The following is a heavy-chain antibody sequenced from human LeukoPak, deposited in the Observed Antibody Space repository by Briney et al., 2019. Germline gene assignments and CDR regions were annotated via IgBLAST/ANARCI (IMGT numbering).Heavy chain of an antibody. CDR1: GFTFSSYW. CDR2: IKKDGSEK. J-gene: IGHJ3*02. CDR3: ARDRCSSTSCYSSAFDI. Sequence: GGSLRLSCAASGFTFSSYWMSWVRQAPGKGREWEANIKKDGSEKYYVDSVKGRFTISRDNAKNSLYLQMNRLRAEDTALYYFARDRCSSTSCYSSAFDIWGQGTMVTVSS. V-gene: IGHV3-7*01. D-gene: IGHD2-2*02.